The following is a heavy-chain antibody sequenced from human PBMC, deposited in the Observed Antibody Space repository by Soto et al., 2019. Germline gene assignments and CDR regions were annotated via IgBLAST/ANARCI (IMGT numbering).Heavy chain of an antibody. Sequence: QVQLLESGPGLVKPSQTLSLTCSVSGDSISNLVYFWAWIRQPPGQALEYIGYIYKSATTYYNPSFESRVAISVDTSKSQFSLNVTSVTAADTAVYFCARGRYCLTGRCFPNWFDSWGQGALVTVSS. V-gene: IGHV4-30-4*01. CDR3: ARGRYCLTGRCFPNWFDS. D-gene: IGHD7-27*01. CDR2: IYKSATT. J-gene: IGHJ5*01. CDR1: GDSISNLVYF.